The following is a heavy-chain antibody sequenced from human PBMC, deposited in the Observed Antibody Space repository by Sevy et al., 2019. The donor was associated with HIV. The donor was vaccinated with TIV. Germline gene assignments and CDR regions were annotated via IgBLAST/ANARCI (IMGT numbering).Heavy chain of an antibody. J-gene: IGHJ6*02. CDR1: GYTFTSYY. Sequence: ASVKVSCKASGYTFTSYYMHWVRQAPGQGLEWMGITNPSGGSTSYAQKFQGRVTMTRDTSTSTVYMELSSLRSEDTAVYYCARARPATGGDSSGYLWGDYYYYGMDVWGQGTTVTVSS. D-gene: IGHD3-22*01. V-gene: IGHV1-46*01. CDR3: ARARPATGGDSSGYLWGDYYYYGMDV. CDR2: TNPSGGST.